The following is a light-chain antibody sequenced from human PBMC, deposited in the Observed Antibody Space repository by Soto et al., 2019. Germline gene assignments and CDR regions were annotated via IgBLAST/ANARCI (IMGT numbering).Light chain of an antibody. Sequence: DVVMTQSPLSLSVTLGQSASISCRSTQSLLYSDGDTYLNWYHQRPGQSPRRLIHKVSKRDSGVPDRISGSASGSDFTLEISRVEAEDVGTYYCLQATHWPWTFGQGTKVDI. CDR1: QSLLYSDGDTY. V-gene: IGKV2-30*01. CDR3: LQATHWPWT. J-gene: IGKJ1*01. CDR2: KVS.